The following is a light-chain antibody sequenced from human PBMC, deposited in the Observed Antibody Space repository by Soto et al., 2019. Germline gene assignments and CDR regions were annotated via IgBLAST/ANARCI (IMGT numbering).Light chain of an antibody. CDR1: QSVAANY. CDR2: GAS. Sequence: EVVFTQSPGTLSFSPGERATLSCRASQSVAANYLAWYQQKRGQAPRLLIYGASSGATGIPDRFSGSGSGTDFTLTISRLEPEDFSVYYCHQYGTAPLTFGPGTKVDIK. CDR3: HQYGTAPLT. J-gene: IGKJ3*01. V-gene: IGKV3-20*01.